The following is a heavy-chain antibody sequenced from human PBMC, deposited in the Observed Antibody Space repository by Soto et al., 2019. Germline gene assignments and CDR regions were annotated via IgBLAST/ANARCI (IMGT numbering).Heavy chain of an antibody. CDR3: VRVGERYYFDY. J-gene: IGHJ4*02. V-gene: IGHV3-72*01. CDR2: IRMKVNGSTT. Sequence: EVQLVESGGGLVQPGGSVRLSCATSGFTFSDHYMDWVRQAPGKGLEWVGRIRMKVNGSTTQYAASVKGRFTISRDDSKNSLYVQLNSLKTEDTAMYYCVRVGERYYFDYWGQGTLVPVSS. CDR1: GFTFSDHY.